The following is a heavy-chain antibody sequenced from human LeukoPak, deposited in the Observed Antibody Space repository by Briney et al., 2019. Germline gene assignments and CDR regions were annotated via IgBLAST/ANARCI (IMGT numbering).Heavy chain of an antibody. J-gene: IGHJ4*02. Sequence: GGSLRLSCAVSGXTFSNVWMSWVRQAPGKGLEWVARIKSKTDGATTDYGAPVKGRFTVSRDDSKNTLYLQMNSLKTEDTAVYYCTTDVPYYYDRSPTINDYWGQGTLVTVSS. CDR2: IKSKTDGATT. V-gene: IGHV3-15*01. D-gene: IGHD3-22*01. CDR3: TTDVPYYYDRSPTINDY. CDR1: GXTFSNVW.